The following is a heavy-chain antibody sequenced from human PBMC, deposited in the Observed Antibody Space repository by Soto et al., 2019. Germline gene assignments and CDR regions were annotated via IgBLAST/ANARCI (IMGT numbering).Heavy chain of an antibody. CDR3: AKGGPTFLNWFGP. V-gene: IGHV3-23*01. D-gene: IGHD5-12*01. CDR1: GFTFSSYA. J-gene: IGHJ5*02. CDR2: ISNSGHSA. Sequence: AGSLRLSCAASGFTFSSYAMNWVRQAPGKGLERISVISNSGHSAYYADSVKGRFTISRDNAKNTLYLQIKSLRAEDTAAYYCAKGGPTFLNWFGPWGQGTLVTVSS.